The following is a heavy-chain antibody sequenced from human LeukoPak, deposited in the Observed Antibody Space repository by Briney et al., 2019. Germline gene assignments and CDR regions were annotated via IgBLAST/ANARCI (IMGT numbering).Heavy chain of an antibody. CDR3: AELGITMIGGV. CDR1: GFTFSTYN. V-gene: IGHV3-23*01. Sequence: GGSLRLSCAASGFTFSTYNMNWVRQAPGKGLEWVSAISGSGGSTYYADSVKGRFTISRDNSKNTLYLQMNSLRAEDTAVYYCAELGITMIGGVWGKGTTVTISS. D-gene: IGHD3-10*02. J-gene: IGHJ6*04. CDR2: ISGSGGST.